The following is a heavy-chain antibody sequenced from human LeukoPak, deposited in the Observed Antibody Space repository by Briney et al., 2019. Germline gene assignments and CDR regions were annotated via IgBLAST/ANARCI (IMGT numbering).Heavy chain of an antibody. V-gene: IGHV5-51*01. J-gene: IGHJ3*02. CDR2: IYPWDSDT. CDR3: ARRAPLGYCSGGSCHDAFDI. Sequence: GESLKISCKGSGYSFTSYWIGWVRQMPGKGLEGMGIIYPWDSDTIYSPSFQGQVTISAHKSIGTAYLPWSSLKASDTAMYYCARRAPLGYCSGGSCHDAFDIWGQGTMVTVSS. D-gene: IGHD2-15*01. CDR1: GYSFTSYW.